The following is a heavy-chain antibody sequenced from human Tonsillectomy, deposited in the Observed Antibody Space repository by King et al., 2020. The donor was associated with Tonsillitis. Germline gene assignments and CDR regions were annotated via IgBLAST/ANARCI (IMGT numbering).Heavy chain of an antibody. Sequence: VQLVESGGGLVKPGGSLRLSCATSGLTFSNYDMNWVRQAAGKGLEWVSSISSDSRYTNSADSVKGRFTISRDNAKNSLFLQMNSLRAEDTAVYYCAKDKGATYYDSGRGAFDIWGQGTMVTVSS. CDR1: GLTFSNYD. V-gene: IGHV3-21*01. CDR2: ISSDSRYT. D-gene: IGHD3-22*01. CDR3: AKDKGATYYDSGRGAFDI. J-gene: IGHJ3*02.